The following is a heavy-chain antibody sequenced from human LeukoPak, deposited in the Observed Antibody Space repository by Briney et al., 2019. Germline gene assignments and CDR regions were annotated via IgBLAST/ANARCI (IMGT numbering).Heavy chain of an antibody. D-gene: IGHD6-13*01. CDR3: ASGPYPAAGTDHQFDY. CDR2: IYYSGST. J-gene: IGHJ4*02. CDR1: GASISSYY. Sequence: SETLSLTCTVSGASISSYYWSWIRQPPGKGLEWIGYIYYSGSTHYNPALKSRVTISVDTSKNQFSLDLSSVTAADTAVYYCASGPYPAAGTDHQFDYWGQGTLVTVPS. V-gene: IGHV4-59*01.